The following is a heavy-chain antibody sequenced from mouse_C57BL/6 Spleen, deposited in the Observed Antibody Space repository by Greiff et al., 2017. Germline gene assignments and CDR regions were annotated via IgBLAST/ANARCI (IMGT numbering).Heavy chain of an antibody. J-gene: IGHJ3*01. CDR3: ARSSITTVVAKAY. CDR2: INPSSGYT. V-gene: IGHV1-7*01. Sequence: QVQLQQSGAELAKPGASVKLSCKASGYTFTSYWMHWVKQRPGQGLEWIGYINPSSGYTKYNQKFKDKATLTADKSSSTAYMQLSSLTYEDSAVYYCARSSITTVVAKAYWGQGTLVTVSA. D-gene: IGHD1-1*01. CDR1: GYTFTSYW.